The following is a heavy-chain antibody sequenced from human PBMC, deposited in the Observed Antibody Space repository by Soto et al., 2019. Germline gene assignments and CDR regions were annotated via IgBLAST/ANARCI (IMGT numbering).Heavy chain of an antibody. CDR2: ISAYNGNT. D-gene: IGHD6-13*01. Sequence: ASVKVSCKASGYTFTSYGISWVRQAPGQGLEWMGWISAYNGNTNYAQKLQGRVTMTTDTSTSTAYMELRSLRSDDTAVYYCARVYGQQLVLSWFDPWGQGTLLTVSS. V-gene: IGHV1-18*01. CDR3: ARVYGQQLVLSWFDP. CDR1: GYTFTSYG. J-gene: IGHJ5*02.